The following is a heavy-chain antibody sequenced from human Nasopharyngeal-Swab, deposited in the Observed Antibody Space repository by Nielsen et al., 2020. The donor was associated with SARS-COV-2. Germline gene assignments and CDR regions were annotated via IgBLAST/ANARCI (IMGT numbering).Heavy chain of an antibody. CDR2: IYYSGST. J-gene: IGHJ4*02. CDR1: GFTFSSYSMN. Sequence: GSLRLSCAASGFTFSSYSMNWVRQAPGKGLEWIGSIYYSGSTYYNPSLKSRVTISVDTSKNQFSLKLSSVTAADTAVYYCARQDVQYYDILNEVTTQVFDYWGQGTLVTVSS. V-gene: IGHV4-39*01. D-gene: IGHD3-9*01. CDR3: ARQDVQYYDILNEVTTQVFDY.